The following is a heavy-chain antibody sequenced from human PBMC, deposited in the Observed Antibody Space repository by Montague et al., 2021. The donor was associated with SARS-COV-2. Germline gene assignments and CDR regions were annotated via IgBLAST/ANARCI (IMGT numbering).Heavy chain of an antibody. D-gene: IGHD6-19*01. Sequence: TLSLTCTVSGGSISSGSYYWSWIRQPAGEGLEWIGRIYISGSTNYNPSLKSRVTISVDTSKNQFSLKLSSVTAADTAVYYCAGDIAVAGLFDYWGQGTLVTVSS. V-gene: IGHV4-61*02. J-gene: IGHJ4*02. CDR3: AGDIAVAGLFDY. CDR1: GGSISSGSYY. CDR2: IYISGST.